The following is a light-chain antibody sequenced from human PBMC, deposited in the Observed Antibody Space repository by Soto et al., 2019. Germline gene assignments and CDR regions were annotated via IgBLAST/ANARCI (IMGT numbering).Light chain of an antibody. V-gene: IGLV2-14*03. CDR2: DVN. Sequence: QPVLTQPASVSGSPGQSITISCTGTSSDIGASDYVSWYQQHPDKAPKLIIYDVNYRPSGVSSRFSGSKSANTASLTISGLQAEDEADYFCSSYVLFGGGTKLTVL. CDR3: SSYVL. CDR1: SSDIGASDY. J-gene: IGLJ2*01.